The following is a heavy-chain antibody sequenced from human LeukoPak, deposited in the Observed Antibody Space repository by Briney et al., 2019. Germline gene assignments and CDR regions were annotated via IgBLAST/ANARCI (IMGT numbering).Heavy chain of an antibody. CDR3: ARDSGGY. CDR2: IYYSGST. Sequence: SETLSLTCTVSGGSISSYYWSRIRQPPGKGLEWIGYIYYSGSTNYNPSLKSRVTISVDTSKNQFSLKLSSVTAADTAVYYCARDSGGYWGQGTLVTVSS. V-gene: IGHV4-59*01. J-gene: IGHJ4*02. D-gene: IGHD3-16*01. CDR1: GGSISSYY.